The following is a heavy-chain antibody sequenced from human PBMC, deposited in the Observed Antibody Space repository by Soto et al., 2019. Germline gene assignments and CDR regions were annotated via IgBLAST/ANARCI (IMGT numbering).Heavy chain of an antibody. Sequence: QVQLQESGPGLVKPSGTLSLTCAVSGGSISSSNWWGWVRQPPGRGLEWIGEIYHSGSTNYNPSLKSRLTISLDTSKNQFSLRLSSVTAADTAVYYCARERTHGYGMDVWGQGTTVTVSS. CDR2: IYHSGST. V-gene: IGHV4-4*02. J-gene: IGHJ6*02. CDR1: GGSISSSNW. CDR3: ARERTHGYGMDV.